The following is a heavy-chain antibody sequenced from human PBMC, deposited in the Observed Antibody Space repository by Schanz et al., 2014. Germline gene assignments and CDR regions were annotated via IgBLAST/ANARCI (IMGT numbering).Heavy chain of an antibody. CDR2: ITGSGSKT. J-gene: IGHJ6*03. CDR3: ARDAVALVPEYFMDF. Sequence: QAQLVESGGGVVQPGRSLRLSCAASGFAFRSYAMHWVRQAPGKGLEWVSAITGSGSKTYYADSVKGRFTIARDNSKNTLHLQMDGLRVEDTAVYYCARDAVALVPEYFMDFWGKGTPVTVSS. D-gene: IGHD2-15*01. V-gene: IGHV3-NL1*01. CDR1: GFAFRSYA.